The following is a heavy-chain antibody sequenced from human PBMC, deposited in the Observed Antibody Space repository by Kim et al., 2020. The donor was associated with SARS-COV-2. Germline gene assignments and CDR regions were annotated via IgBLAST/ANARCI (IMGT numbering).Heavy chain of an antibody. CDR3: ARDRGDYYGSGSYWFDP. CDR2: IYYSGST. J-gene: IGHJ5*02. Sequence: SETLSLTCTVSGGSISSYYWSWIRQPPGKGLEWIGYIYYSGSTNYNPSLKSRVTISVDTSKNQFSLKLSSVTAADTAVYYCARDRGDYYGSGSYWFDPWGQGTLVTVSS. V-gene: IGHV4-59*13. D-gene: IGHD3-10*01. CDR1: GGSISSYY.